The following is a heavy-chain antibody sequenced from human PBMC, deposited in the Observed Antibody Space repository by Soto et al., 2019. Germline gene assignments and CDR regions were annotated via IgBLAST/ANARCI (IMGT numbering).Heavy chain of an antibody. Sequence: GGSLRLSCVASGVTFGSYDMSWVRQAPGKGLEWVSLISGSGDRTYYADPVKGRFTISRDNSKNTLYLQMNSLRAEDTAVYFCAKGPSRPRDGYNSGYFDPWGQGTLVTVSS. D-gene: IGHD5-12*01. CDR3: AKGPSRPRDGYNSGYFDP. CDR2: ISGSGDRT. J-gene: IGHJ5*02. CDR1: GVTFGSYD. V-gene: IGHV3-23*01.